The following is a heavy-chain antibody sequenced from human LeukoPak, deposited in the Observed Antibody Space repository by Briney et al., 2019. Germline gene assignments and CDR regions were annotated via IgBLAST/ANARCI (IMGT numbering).Heavy chain of an antibody. CDR1: GFTFTSYW. D-gene: IGHD4-11*01. CDR2: IKQDGSEK. J-gene: IGHJ4*02. CDR3: ARDRDPVIDY. Sequence: GGSLRLSCAASGFTFTSYWMSWVRQVPGKGPEWVDNIKQDGSEKYYVDSVKGRFTISGDNAKNSLYLQMNSLRVEDTAVYYCARDRDPVIDYWGQGTLVTVSS. V-gene: IGHV3-7*01.